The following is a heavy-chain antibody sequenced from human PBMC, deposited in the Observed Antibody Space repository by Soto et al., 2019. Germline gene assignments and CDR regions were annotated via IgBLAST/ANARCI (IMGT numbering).Heavy chain of an antibody. V-gene: IGHV4-39*01. J-gene: IGHJ5*02. CDR2: IYYSGST. CDR3: ARQIRGGLLAAAGTSWFDP. CDR1: GGSTSSSSYY. D-gene: IGHD6-13*01. Sequence: SETLSLTCTVSGGSTSSSSYYWGWIRQPPGKGLEWIGSIYYSGSTYYNPSLKSRVTISVDTSKNQFSLKLSSVTAADTAVYYCARQIRGGLLAAAGTSWFDPWGQGTLVTVSS.